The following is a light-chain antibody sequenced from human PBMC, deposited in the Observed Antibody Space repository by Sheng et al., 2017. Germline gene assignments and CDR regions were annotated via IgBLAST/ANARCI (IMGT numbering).Light chain of an antibody. CDR3: QQYSDDWS. CDR2: KAS. CDR1: QNIRIW. V-gene: IGKV1-5*03. Sequence: IQMTQSPSTLSASVGDRVTITCRASQNIRIWLAWYQQKPGKAPKVLIYKASNLESGVPSRFSGGGSGTQFTLTISNLQPDDFVTYYCQQYSDDWSFGQGTKVENK. J-gene: IGKJ1*01.